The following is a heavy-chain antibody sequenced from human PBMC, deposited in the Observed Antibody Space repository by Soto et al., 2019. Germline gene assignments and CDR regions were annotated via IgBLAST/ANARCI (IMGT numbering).Heavy chain of an antibody. Sequence: GGSLRLSGAASGFTFSTYSMNWVRQAPGKWLEFVASICSSGNYIYYADSVKGRFTISRDNARNSLHLQMNSLRAEDTAVYYCARWGYCSSSSCHTGMDVWGQGTTVTVSS. CDR2: ICSSGNYI. V-gene: IGHV3-21*01. CDR3: ARWGYCSSSSCHTGMDV. CDR1: GFTFSTYS. D-gene: IGHD2-2*02. J-gene: IGHJ6*02.